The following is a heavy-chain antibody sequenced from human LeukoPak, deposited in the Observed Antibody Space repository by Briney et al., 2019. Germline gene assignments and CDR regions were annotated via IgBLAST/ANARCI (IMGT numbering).Heavy chain of an antibody. D-gene: IGHD3-3*01. CDR3: ARSYDTNFDY. Sequence: SETLSLTCTVSGGSISSYYWRWIRQPPGKGLEWIGYIYYSGSTNYNPSLKSRVTISVDRSKNQFSLKLSSVAAADTAVYYCARSYDTNFDYWGQGTLVTVSS. J-gene: IGHJ4*02. V-gene: IGHV4-59*01. CDR2: IYYSGST. CDR1: GGSISSYY.